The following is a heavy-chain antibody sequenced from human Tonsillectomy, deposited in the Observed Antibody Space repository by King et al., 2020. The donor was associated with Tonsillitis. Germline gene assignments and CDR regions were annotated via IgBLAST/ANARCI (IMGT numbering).Heavy chain of an antibody. V-gene: IGHV4-39*01. D-gene: IGHD6-19*01. CDR3: ARLRQWLPLGDFDY. CDR1: GGSISSSSYY. J-gene: IGHJ4*02. CDR2: IYYSGST. Sequence: QLQESGPGLVKPSETLSLTCTVSGGSISSSSYYWGWIRQPPGKGLEWIGSIYYSGSTYYNPSLKSRVTISVDTSKHQFSLKLSSVTAADTAVYYCARLRQWLPLGDFDYWGQGTLVTVSS.